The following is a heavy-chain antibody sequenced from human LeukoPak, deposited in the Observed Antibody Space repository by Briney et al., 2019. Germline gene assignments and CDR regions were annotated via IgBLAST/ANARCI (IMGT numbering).Heavy chain of an antibody. D-gene: IGHD6-13*01. CDR2: ISWNSGSI. J-gene: IGHJ4*02. CDR3: AKDRQQRRAFDY. V-gene: IGHV3-9*01. CDR1: GFTFYDYA. Sequence: GRSLTLSCAASGFTFYDYAMHWVRQAPGKGLEWVSGISWNSGSIDYADSVKGRFTISRDNANNSLYLQMNSLRAEDTALYYCAKDRQQRRAFDYWGQGTPVTVSS.